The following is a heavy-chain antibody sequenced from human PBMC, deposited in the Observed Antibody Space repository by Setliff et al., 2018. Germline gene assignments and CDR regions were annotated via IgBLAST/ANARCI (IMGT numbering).Heavy chain of an antibody. Sequence: ETLSLPCTVSPGSISRHYWSWFRQAPGKGLEWIGYRHDNGERDYNPSLGSRVTISVDTSKNQFSLMLTSVTAADTAIYYCAGRPQNTPMGPCDYWGQGTLVTVSS. CDR3: AGRPQNTPMGPCDY. CDR2: RHDNGER. J-gene: IGHJ4*02. V-gene: IGHV4-59*11. CDR1: PGSISRHY. D-gene: IGHD5-18*01.